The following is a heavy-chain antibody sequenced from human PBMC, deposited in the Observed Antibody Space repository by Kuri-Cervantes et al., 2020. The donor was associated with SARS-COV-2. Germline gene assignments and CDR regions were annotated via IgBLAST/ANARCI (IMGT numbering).Heavy chain of an antibody. J-gene: IGHJ3*01. CDR1: GFPFTGYS. CDR2: VSYDGSGK. Sequence: GESLKISCEASGFPFTGYSIHWVRQAPGKGLEWVAAVSYDGSGKYYTDSVKGRFAISRDNSKDTVYLQMNSLTPADTAIYHCARYDYVSGSLGLDFWGQGTMVTVSS. CDR3: ARYDYVSGSLGLDF. V-gene: IGHV3-30*09. D-gene: IGHD3-16*01.